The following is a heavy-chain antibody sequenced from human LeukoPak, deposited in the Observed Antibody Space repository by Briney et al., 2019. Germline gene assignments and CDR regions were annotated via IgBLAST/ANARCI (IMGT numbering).Heavy chain of an antibody. CDR1: GYTFTSYG. CDR3: ARDKARNDFWSGHDAFDI. Sequence: ASVKVSCKASGYTFTSYGISWVRQAPGQGLEWMGIINPSGGSTSYAQKFQGRVTMTRDMSTSTVYMELSSLRSEDTAVYYCARDKARNDFWSGHDAFDIWGQGTMVTVSS. D-gene: IGHD3-3*01. CDR2: INPSGGST. J-gene: IGHJ3*02. V-gene: IGHV1-46*01.